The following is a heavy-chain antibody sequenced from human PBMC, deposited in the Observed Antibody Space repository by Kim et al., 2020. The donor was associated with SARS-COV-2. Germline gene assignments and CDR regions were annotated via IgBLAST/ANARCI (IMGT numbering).Heavy chain of an antibody. CDR2: IYYSGST. CDR3: ARKPVGATFYFDY. V-gene: IGHV4-39*07. CDR1: GGSISSSSYY. Sequence: SETLSLTCTVSGGSISSSSYYWGWIRQPPGKGLEWIGSIYYSGSTYYNPSLKSRVTISVDTSKNQFSLKLSSVTAADTAVYYCARKPVGATFYFDYWGQGTLVTVSS. J-gene: IGHJ4*02. D-gene: IGHD1-26*01.